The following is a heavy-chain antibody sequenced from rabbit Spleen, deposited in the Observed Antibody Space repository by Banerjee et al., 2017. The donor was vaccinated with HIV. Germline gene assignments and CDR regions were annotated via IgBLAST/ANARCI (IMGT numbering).Heavy chain of an antibody. CDR2: IYSSSGST. V-gene: IGHV1S43*01. Sequence: QQQLEESGGGLVKPGGTLTLTCTASGFSFSSDYDMCWVRQAPGKGLELIACIYSSSGSTWYASWVNGRFTISKTSSTVDLKMTSLTAADTATYFCARDLTGVIGWNFGWWGPGTLVTVS. J-gene: IGHJ4*01. CDR3: ARDLTGVIGWNFGW. CDR1: GFSFSSDYD. D-gene: IGHD1-1*01.